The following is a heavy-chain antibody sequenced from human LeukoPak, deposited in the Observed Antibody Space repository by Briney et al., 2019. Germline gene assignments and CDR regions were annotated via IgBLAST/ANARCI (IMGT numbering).Heavy chain of an antibody. CDR1: GGTFSSYA. V-gene: IGHV1-69*06. J-gene: IGHJ3*02. CDR3: ARLPDADSSSSGDAFDI. CDR2: IIPIFGTT. D-gene: IGHD6-13*01. Sequence: SVKVSCKASGGTFSSYAISWVRQAPGQGLEWMGGIIPIFGTTNYAQKFQGRVTITADKSTSTAYMELSSLRSEDTAVYYCARLPDADSSSSGDAFDIWGQGTMVTVSS.